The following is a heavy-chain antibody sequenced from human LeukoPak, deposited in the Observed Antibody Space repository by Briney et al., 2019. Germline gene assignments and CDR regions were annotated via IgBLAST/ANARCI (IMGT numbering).Heavy chain of an antibody. Sequence: GGSLRLSRAASGFTFSSYAMSWVRQAPGKGLEWVSAISGSGGSTYYADSVKGRFTISRDNSKNTLYLQMNSLRAEDTAVYYCAKDRRAFGDSPDYWGQGTLVTVSS. CDR3: AKDRRAFGDSPDY. J-gene: IGHJ4*02. V-gene: IGHV3-23*01. CDR2: ISGSGGST. CDR1: GFTFSSYA. D-gene: IGHD2-15*01.